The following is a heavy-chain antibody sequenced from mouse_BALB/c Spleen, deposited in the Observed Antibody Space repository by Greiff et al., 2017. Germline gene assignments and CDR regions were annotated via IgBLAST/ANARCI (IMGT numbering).Heavy chain of an antibody. CDR1: GFTFSSYT. CDR3: TRGGDDGYSGAMDY. Sequence: EVKLVESGGGLVKPGGSLKLSCAASGFTFSSYTMSWVRQTPEKRLEWVATISSGGSYTYYPDSVKGRFTISRDNAKNTLYLQMSSLKSEDTAMYYCTRGGDDGYSGAMDYWGQGTSVTVSS. D-gene: IGHD2-3*01. J-gene: IGHJ4*01. CDR2: ISSGGSYT. V-gene: IGHV5-6-4*01.